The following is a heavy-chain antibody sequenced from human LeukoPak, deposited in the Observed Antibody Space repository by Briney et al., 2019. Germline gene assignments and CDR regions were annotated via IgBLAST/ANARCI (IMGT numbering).Heavy chain of an antibody. CDR3: ARTEESGYSYGYFGYYYYMDV. Sequence: PSETLSLTCTVSGGSISSYYWSWLREPPGKGLEYIGYIYYSGSTNYNPSLKSRVTISVDTSKNQFSLKLSSVTAADTAVYYCARTEESGYSYGYFGYYYYMDVWGKGTTVTVSS. CDR2: IYYSGST. CDR1: GGSISSYY. V-gene: IGHV4-59*01. J-gene: IGHJ6*03. D-gene: IGHD5-18*01.